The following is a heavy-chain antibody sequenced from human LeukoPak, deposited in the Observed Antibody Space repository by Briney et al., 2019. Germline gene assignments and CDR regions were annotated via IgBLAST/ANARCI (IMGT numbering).Heavy chain of an antibody. D-gene: IGHD3-10*01. V-gene: IGHV3-23*01. Sequence: PEGSLRLSCAASGFTFSSYDMSWVRQAPGKGLEWVSAISGSGGSTYYADSVKGRFTISRDNSKNTLYLQMNSLRAEDTAVYYCAKDSRHPLWFGESLGAFDIWGQGTMVTVSS. J-gene: IGHJ3*02. CDR3: AKDSRHPLWFGESLGAFDI. CDR1: GFTFSSYD. CDR2: ISGSGGST.